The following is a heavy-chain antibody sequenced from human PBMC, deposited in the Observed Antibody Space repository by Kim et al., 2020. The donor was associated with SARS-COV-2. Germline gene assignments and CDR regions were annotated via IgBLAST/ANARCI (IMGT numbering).Heavy chain of an antibody. CDR2: INHSGST. D-gene: IGHD3-10*01. Sequence: SETLSLTCAVYGGSFSGYYWSWIRQPPGKGLEWIGEINHSGSTNYNPSLKSRVTISVDTSKNQFSLKLSSVTAADTAVYYCARVRGRITMVRGVTLYYYYGMDVWGPGTTVTVSS. V-gene: IGHV4-34*01. CDR3: ARVRGRITMVRGVTLYYYYGMDV. CDR1: GGSFSGYY. J-gene: IGHJ6*02.